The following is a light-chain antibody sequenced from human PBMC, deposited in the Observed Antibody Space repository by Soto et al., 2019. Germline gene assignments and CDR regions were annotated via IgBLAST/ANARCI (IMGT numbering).Light chain of an antibody. V-gene: IGKV1D-12*01. J-gene: IGKJ4*01. CDR1: QGISTW. CDR2: TAS. CDR3: QQVHSFPLT. Sequence: DIQMTQSPSSVSASVRDRVTITCRASQGISTWLAWYQQKPGKAPKLLIYTASTLESGDPSRFSGSGSGAEFTLTSTNLHPEDFATFYCQQVHSFPLTFGGGTRVEIK.